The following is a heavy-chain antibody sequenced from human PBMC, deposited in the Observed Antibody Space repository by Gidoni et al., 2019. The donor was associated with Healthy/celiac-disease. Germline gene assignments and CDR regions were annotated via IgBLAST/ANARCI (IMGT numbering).Heavy chain of an antibody. V-gene: IGHV3-7*01. CDR2: IKQDGSEK. Sequence: EVQLVVSGGGLVQPGGSLRLACAPSGFTFRSYWMSWCRQAPGKGLEWVANIKQDGSEKYYVDSVKGRFTISRDNAKNSLYLQMNSLRAEDTAVYYCARVRWELEWGQGTLVTVSS. J-gene: IGHJ4*02. CDR1: GFTFRSYW. D-gene: IGHD1-26*01. CDR3: ARVRWELE.